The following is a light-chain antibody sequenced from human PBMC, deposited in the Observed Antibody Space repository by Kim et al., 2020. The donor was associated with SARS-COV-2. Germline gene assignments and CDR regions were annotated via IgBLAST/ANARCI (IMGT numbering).Light chain of an antibody. V-gene: IGKV1-27*01. CDR2: AAS. J-gene: IGKJ1*01. Sequence: ASVGDSVTITCRASQGISNDLAWYQQKPGKAPKLLIYAASALQSGVPSRFSGSGSGTDFTLTITRLQPEDVATYYCQKYNSAPWTFGQGTKVEIK. CDR1: QGISND. CDR3: QKYNSAPWT.